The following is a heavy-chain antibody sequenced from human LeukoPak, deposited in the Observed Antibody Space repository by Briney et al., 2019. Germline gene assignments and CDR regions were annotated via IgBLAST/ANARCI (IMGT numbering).Heavy chain of an antibody. Sequence: PSETLSLTCTVSGGSISSYYWSWIRQPPGKGLEWIGYIYTSGSTNYNPSLKSRVTISVDTSKNQFSLKLSSVTAADTAVYYCARRRDGYPTGYFDYWGRGTLVTVSS. CDR2: IYTSGST. CDR1: GGSISSYY. V-gene: IGHV4-4*09. D-gene: IGHD5-24*01. J-gene: IGHJ4*02. CDR3: ARRRDGYPTGYFDY.